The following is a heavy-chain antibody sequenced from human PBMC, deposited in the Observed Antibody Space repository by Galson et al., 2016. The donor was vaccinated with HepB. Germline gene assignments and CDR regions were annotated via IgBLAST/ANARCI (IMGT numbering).Heavy chain of an antibody. J-gene: IGHJ6*02. V-gene: IGHV3-23*01. CDR3: AKHKKEFRGVIMAGSE. CDR2: IGGSGIST. Sequence: VMNWVRQAPGKGLEWVSTIGGSGISTYYADSVQGRFTISRDNSKNTLYLQMNSLRAEDTGVYYCAKHKKEFRGVIMAGSEWGQGTTVTVSS. D-gene: IGHD3-10*01. CDR1: V.